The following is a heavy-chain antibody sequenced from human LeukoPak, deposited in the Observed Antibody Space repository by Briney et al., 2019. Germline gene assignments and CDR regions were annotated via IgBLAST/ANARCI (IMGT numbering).Heavy chain of an antibody. J-gene: IGHJ6*03. CDR3: ARDSIAAAGTSYYYYYMDV. D-gene: IGHD6-13*01. CDR1: GFTFSSYA. CDR2: ISYDGSNK. Sequence: GGSLRLSCAASGFTFSSYAMHWVRQAPGKGLEWVAVISYDGSNKYYADSVKGRFTISRDNSKNTLYLQMNSLRAEDTAVYYCARDSIAAAGTSYYYYYMDVWGKGTTVTVSS. V-gene: IGHV3-30*04.